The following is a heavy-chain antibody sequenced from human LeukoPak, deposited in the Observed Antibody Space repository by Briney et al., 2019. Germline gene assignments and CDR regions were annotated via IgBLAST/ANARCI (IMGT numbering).Heavy chain of an antibody. CDR3: AREVLDIVATAGMDV. CDR1: GYSISSGYY. Sequence: SETLSLTCTVSGYSISSGYYWSWIRQPPGKGLEWIGYIYHSGSTYYNPSLKSRVTISVDRSKNQFSLKLSSVTAADTAVYYCAREVLDIVATAGMDVWGKGTTVTVSS. V-gene: IGHV4-38-2*02. J-gene: IGHJ6*04. CDR2: IYHSGST. D-gene: IGHD5-12*01.